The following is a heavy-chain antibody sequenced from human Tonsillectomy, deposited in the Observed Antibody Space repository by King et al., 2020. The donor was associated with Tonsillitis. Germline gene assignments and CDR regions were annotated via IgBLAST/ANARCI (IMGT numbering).Heavy chain of an antibody. CDR1: GFTFSSYG. D-gene: IGHD6-13*01. CDR2: ISYGGDIE. CDR3: AKSRPGSSWYGGDY. J-gene: IGHJ4*02. Sequence: HVQLVESGGGVVQPGRSLRLSCAASGFTFSSYGMHWVRQAPGKGLEWMAVISYGGDIEYYADSVKGRFTISRDNSKNTLYLEMNSLRTEDTAVYYCAKSRPGSSWYGGDYWGQGTRVTVSS. V-gene: IGHV3-30*18.